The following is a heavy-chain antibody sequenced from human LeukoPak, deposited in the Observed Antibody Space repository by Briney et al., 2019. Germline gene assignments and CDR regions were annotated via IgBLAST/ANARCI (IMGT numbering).Heavy chain of an antibody. D-gene: IGHD1-7*01. CDR2: ISSSSSYI. CDR1: GFTFSSYS. CDR3: ARAGETGTTGGSLIDY. J-gene: IGHJ4*02. Sequence: GGSLRVSCAASGFTFSSYSMNWVRQAPGKGLEWVSSISSSSSYIYYADSVKGRFTISRDNAKNSLYLQMNSLRAEDTAVYYCARAGETGTTGGSLIDYWGQGTLVTVSS. V-gene: IGHV3-21*01.